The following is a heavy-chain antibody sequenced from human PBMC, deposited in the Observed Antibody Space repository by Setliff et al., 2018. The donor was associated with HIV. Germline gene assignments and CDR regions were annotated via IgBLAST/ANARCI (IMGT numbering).Heavy chain of an antibody. CDR2: FDPEDVET. V-gene: IGHV1-24*01. J-gene: IGHJ1*01. D-gene: IGHD3-22*01. CDR1: GYTLTELS. Sequence: WASVKVSCKVSGYTLTELSMHWVRQAPGKGLEWMGGFDPEDVETIYAQKFQGRVTMTEDTSTDTAYMELSSLRSEDTAVYYCATVRRYYYDSSGQEYFQHWGQGTLVTVSS. CDR3: ATVRRYYYDSSGQEYFQH.